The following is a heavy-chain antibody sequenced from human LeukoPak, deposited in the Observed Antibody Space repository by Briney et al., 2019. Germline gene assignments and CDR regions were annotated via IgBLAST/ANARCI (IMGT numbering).Heavy chain of an antibody. V-gene: IGHV1-69*13. Sequence: ASVKVSCKASGGTFSSYAISWVRQAPGQGLEWMGGIIPIFGTANYAQKFQGRVTITAGESTSTAYMELSSLRSEDTAVYYCARAPLYCSGGSCYGHYFDYWGQGTLVTVSS. D-gene: IGHD2-15*01. CDR2: IIPIFGTA. CDR1: GGTFSSYA. J-gene: IGHJ4*02. CDR3: ARAPLYCSGGSCYGHYFDY.